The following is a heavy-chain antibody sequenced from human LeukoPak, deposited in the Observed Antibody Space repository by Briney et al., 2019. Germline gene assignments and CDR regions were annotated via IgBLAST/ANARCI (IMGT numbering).Heavy chain of an antibody. CDR2: INHSGST. CDR3: ARRRSDILTGYTPGAFDI. D-gene: IGHD3-9*01. J-gene: IGHJ3*02. V-gene: IGHV4-34*01. Sequence: KPSETLSLTCAVYGGSFSGYYWSWIRQPPGKGLEWIGEINHSGSTNYNPSLKSRVTISVDTSKNQFSLKLSSVTAADTAVYYCARRRSDILTGYTPGAFDIWGQGTMVTVSS. CDR1: GGSFSGYY.